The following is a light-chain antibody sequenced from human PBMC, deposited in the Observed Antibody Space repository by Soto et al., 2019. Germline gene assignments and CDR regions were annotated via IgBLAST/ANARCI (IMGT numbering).Light chain of an antibody. CDR1: QSVSSSHSSY. V-gene: IGKV3-20*01. Sequence: EIVLTQSPGTLSLSPGERATLSCRASQSVSSSHSSYLAWYQQKPGQAPRLLIYDASSRATGIPDRFSGSGSGTDFTLTISRLEPEDFAVYYCQQYNNWPPKLTFGGGTKVEIK. CDR3: QQYNNWPPKLT. J-gene: IGKJ4*01. CDR2: DAS.